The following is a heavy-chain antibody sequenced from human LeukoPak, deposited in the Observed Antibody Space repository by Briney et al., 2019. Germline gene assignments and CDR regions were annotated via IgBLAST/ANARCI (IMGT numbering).Heavy chain of an antibody. Sequence: GGSLRLSCAASGFTVSSNYMSWVRQAPGKGLEWVSFIYSDNTHYSDSVKGRFTIYRDNSKNTLYLQMNSLRAEDTAVYYCARARSSYGYGDAFDVWGQGTMVTVSS. D-gene: IGHD5-18*01. J-gene: IGHJ3*01. CDR3: ARARSSYGYGDAFDV. CDR1: GFTVSSNY. CDR2: IYSDNT. V-gene: IGHV3-66*03.